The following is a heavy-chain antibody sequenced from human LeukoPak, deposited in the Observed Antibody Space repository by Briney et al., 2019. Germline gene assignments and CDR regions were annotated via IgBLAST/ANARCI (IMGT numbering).Heavy chain of an antibody. V-gene: IGHV3-30-3*01. CDR2: ISYDGSNK. CDR1: GFTFSSYA. J-gene: IGHJ4*02. D-gene: IGHD6-13*01. CDR3: ARAVAAADSY. Sequence: GGSLGLSCAASGFTFSSYAMHWVRQAPGKGLEWVAVISYDGSNKYYADSVKGRFTISRDNSKNTLYLQMNSLRAEDTAVYYCARAVAAADSYWGRGTLVTVSS.